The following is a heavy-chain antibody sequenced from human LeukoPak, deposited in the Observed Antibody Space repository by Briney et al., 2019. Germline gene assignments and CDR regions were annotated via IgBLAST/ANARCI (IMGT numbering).Heavy chain of an antibody. J-gene: IGHJ6*04. CDR2: INWNGGST. CDR1: GFTFDDYG. D-gene: IGHD3-22*01. Sequence: GDSLKISCAASGFTFDDYGMSWVRQAPGKGLEWVSGINWNGGSTGYADSVKGRFTISRDNAKNSLYLQMNSLRAEDTALYYCARGATYYYDSSGYPMDVWGKGTRSPSPQ. CDR3: ARGATYYYDSSGYPMDV. V-gene: IGHV3-20*04.